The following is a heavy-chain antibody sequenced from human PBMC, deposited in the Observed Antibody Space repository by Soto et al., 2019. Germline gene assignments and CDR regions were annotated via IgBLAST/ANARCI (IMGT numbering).Heavy chain of an antibody. Sequence: SDTLSLTCTVSGVSISSYYSIWLRQPPGKGLEWIGYIYYSGSTNYNPSLKSRVTISVDTSKNQFSLKLSSVTAADTAVYYCARLNGGYNYFDYWGQGTLVTVSS. D-gene: IGHD4-17*01. J-gene: IGHJ4*02. CDR3: ARLNGGYNYFDY. CDR2: IYYSGST. V-gene: IGHV4-59*01. CDR1: GVSISSYY.